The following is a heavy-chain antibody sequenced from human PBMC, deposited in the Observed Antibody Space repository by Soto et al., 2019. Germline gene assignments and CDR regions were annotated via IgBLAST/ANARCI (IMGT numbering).Heavy chain of an antibody. Sequence: SVKVSCKASGGTFSSYAISWVRQAPGQGLEWMGGITPIFGTANYAQKFQGRVTITADEFTSTAYMELSSLRSEDTAVYYCARGWGYDSSTYYYAYWGQGTLVTVSS. D-gene: IGHD3-22*01. CDR3: ARGWGYDSSTYYYAY. CDR1: GGTFSSYA. CDR2: ITPIFGTA. V-gene: IGHV1-69*13. J-gene: IGHJ4*02.